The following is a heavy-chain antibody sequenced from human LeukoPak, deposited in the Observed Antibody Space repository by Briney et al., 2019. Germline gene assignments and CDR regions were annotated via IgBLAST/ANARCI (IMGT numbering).Heavy chain of an antibody. J-gene: IGHJ6*03. CDR1: GGTFISYA. Sequence: ASVKVSCKASGGTFISYAMHWVRQAPGQRLEWMGWINACNGNTKYSQEFQGRVTMTRDTSTSTVYMELSSLRSEDTAVYYCASGGSGSGNMDVWGKGTTVTTSS. D-gene: IGHD3-10*01. V-gene: IGHV1-3*03. CDR3: ASGGSGSGNMDV. CDR2: INACNGNT.